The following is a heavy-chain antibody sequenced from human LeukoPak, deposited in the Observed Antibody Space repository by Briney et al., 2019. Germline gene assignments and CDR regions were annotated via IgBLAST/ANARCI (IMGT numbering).Heavy chain of an antibody. V-gene: IGHV3-23*01. CDR2: TSGSGGST. CDR3: AKDPLYCSGGSCYDPASYNWNDDY. J-gene: IGHJ4*02. D-gene: IGHD2-15*01. Sequence: GGSLRLSCAASGFTFSSYAMSWVRQAPGKGLEWVSATSGSGGSTYYADSVKGRFTISRDNSKNTLYLQMNSLRAEDTAVYYCAKDPLYCSGGSCYDPASYNWNDDYWGQGTLVTVSS. CDR1: GFTFSSYA.